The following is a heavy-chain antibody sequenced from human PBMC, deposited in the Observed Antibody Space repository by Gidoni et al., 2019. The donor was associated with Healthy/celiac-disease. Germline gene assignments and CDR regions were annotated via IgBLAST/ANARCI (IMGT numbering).Heavy chain of an antibody. CDR2: IIPLFGTA. CDR3: ARDSGQKLRHLYYFDD. Sequence: HVQLVQSGAGVKKPGSSVTVSCKASGGTFSSYALSWVRQDPGQGLEWMGGIIPLFGTANYEQKFQGRVTITADESTSTAYMELSSLRSEDTAVYYCARDSGQKLRHLYYFDDWGQGTLVTVSS. CDR1: GGTFSSYA. V-gene: IGHV1-69*01. D-gene: IGHD6-13*01. J-gene: IGHJ4*02.